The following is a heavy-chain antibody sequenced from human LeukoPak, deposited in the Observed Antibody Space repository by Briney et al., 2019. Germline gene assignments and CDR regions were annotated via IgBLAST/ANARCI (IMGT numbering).Heavy chain of an antibody. V-gene: IGHV3-43*01. J-gene: IGHJ4*02. CDR2: ISWDGGST. CDR3: AKDRFANAYSSLDY. D-gene: IGHD6-13*01. CDR1: GFTFDDYT. Sequence: GGSLRLSCAASGFTFDDYTMHWVRRAPGKGLEWDSLISWDGGSTYYADSVKGRFTISRDNSKNSLYLQMNSLRTEDTALYYSAKDRFANAYSSLDYWGQGTLVTVSS.